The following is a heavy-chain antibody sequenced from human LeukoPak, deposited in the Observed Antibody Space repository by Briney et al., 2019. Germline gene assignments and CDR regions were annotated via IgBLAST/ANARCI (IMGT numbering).Heavy chain of an antibody. D-gene: IGHD3-3*01. Sequence: ASVKVSCKASGYTFTSYDINWVRQAPGQGLEWMGWMNPNSGNTGYAQKFQGRVTITRNTSISTAYMELSSLRSEDTAVYYCARGLAGTLWRGYYQYYYYYMDVWGKGTTVTVSS. CDR2: MNPNSGNT. CDR3: ARGLAGTLWRGYYQYYYYYMDV. V-gene: IGHV1-8*03. J-gene: IGHJ6*03. CDR1: GYTFTSYD.